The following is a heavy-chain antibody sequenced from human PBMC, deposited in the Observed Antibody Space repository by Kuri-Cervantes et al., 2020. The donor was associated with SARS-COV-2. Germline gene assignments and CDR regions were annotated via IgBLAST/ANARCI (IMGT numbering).Heavy chain of an antibody. V-gene: IGHV3-30*02. CDR1: GFTFSSYG. Sequence: GGSLRLSCAASGFTFSSYGMHWVRQAPGKGLEWVAFIRYDGSNKYYADSVKGRFTISRDNSKNTLYLQMNSLRAEDTAVYYCARDTSTVVTPDCFDYWGQGTLVTVSS. CDR3: ARDTSTVVTPDCFDY. CDR2: IRYDGSNK. J-gene: IGHJ4*02. D-gene: IGHD4-23*01.